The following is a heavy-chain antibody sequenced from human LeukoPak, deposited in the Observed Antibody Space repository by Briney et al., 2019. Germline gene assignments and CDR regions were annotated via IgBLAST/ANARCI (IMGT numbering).Heavy chain of an antibody. CDR1: GFTFSSYA. CDR2: ISGSGGST. Sequence: GGSLSLSCASTGFTFSSYAMRWVPQAPGKGLEWVSAISGSGGSTYYADSVKGRSTISRDNSKNTLYLQMNSRRAEDTAVYYCAKDRRSLGYCSGGGCYSSDWGQGSLVTVSS. CDR3: AKDRRSLGYCSGGGCYSSD. V-gene: IGHV3-23*01. D-gene: IGHD2-15*01. J-gene: IGHJ4*02.